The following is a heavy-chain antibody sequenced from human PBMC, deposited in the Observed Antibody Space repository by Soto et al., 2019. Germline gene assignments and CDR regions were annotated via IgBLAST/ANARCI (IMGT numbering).Heavy chain of an antibody. Sequence: GGSLRLSCAASGFTFSSYDMHWVRQATGKGLEWVSAIGTAGDTYYPGSVKGRFTISRENAKNSLYLQMNSLRAGDTAVYYCAREYYYGSGTRAYGMDVWGQGTTVTVS. D-gene: IGHD3-10*01. CDR1: GFTFSSYD. V-gene: IGHV3-13*01. CDR3: AREYYYGSGTRAYGMDV. CDR2: IGTAGDT. J-gene: IGHJ6*02.